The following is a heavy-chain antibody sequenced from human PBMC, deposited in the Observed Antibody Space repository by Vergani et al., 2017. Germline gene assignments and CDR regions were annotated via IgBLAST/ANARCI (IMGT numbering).Heavy chain of an antibody. CDR1: GYTFTGYY. Sequence: QVQLVQSGAEVKKPGASVKVSCKASGYTFTGYYMHWVRQAPGQGLEWMGWINPNSGGTNYAQKFQGRVTMTRDTSISTAYMELSRLRSDDTAVYYCAARGAVMRFYYYYGMDVWGQGTTVTVSS. D-gene: IGHD3-16*01. V-gene: IGHV1-2*02. CDR3: AARGAVMRFYYYYGMDV. J-gene: IGHJ6*02. CDR2: INPNSGGT.